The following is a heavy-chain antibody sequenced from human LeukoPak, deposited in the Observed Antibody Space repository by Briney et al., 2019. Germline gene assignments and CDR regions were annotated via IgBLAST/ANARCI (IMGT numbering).Heavy chain of an antibody. V-gene: IGHV4-34*01. Sequence: SETLSLTCAVYGGSFSGYYWSWLRQPPGKGLEWIGEINHSGSTNYNPSLKSRVTISVDTSKNQFSLKLSSVTAADTAVYYCARGRFENPLNYDYVWGSYRFFDYWGQGTLVTVSS. D-gene: IGHD3-16*02. J-gene: IGHJ4*02. CDR1: GGSFSGYY. CDR2: INHSGST. CDR3: ARGRFENPLNYDYVWGSYRFFDY.